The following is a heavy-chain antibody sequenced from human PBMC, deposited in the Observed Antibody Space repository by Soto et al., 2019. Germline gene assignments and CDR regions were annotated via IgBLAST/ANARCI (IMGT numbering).Heavy chain of an antibody. CDR3: ARADYVDTAMVFDY. Sequence: QTLSLTCAISGDSVSSNSAAWNWIRQSPSRGLEWLGRTYYRSKWYNDYAVSVKSRITINPDTSKNQFSLQLNSVTPEDTAVYYCARADYVDTAMVFDYWGQGTLVTVSS. J-gene: IGHJ4*02. V-gene: IGHV6-1*01. CDR2: TYYRSKWYN. CDR1: GDSVSSNSAA. D-gene: IGHD5-18*01.